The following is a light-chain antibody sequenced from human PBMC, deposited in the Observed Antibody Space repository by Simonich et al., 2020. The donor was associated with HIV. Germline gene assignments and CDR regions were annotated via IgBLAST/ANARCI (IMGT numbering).Light chain of an antibody. CDR1: QSVLYSSNNKIY. CDR2: WAS. J-gene: IGKJ2*01. Sequence: DIVMTQSPDSLAVSLGERATINCKSSQSVLYSSNNKIYLTWYQQKPGQPPKLLIYWASTRESGVPARFSGSGSGTDFTLTISSLQAEDVAVYYCQQYYTTPYTFGQGTKLEIK. CDR3: QQYYTTPYT. V-gene: IGKV4-1*01.